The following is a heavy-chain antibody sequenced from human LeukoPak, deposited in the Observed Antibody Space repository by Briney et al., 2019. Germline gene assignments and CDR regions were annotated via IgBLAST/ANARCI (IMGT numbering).Heavy chain of an antibody. J-gene: IGHJ4*02. CDR2: INPNSGDT. Sequence: ASVKVSCKASGYTFTGYYMHWVRQAPGQGLEWMGWINPNSGDTNYAQKFQGRVTMTRDTSISTASISTAYMEPSRLRSDDTAVYYRATEAWEETTGVDYWGQGTLVTVSS. CDR1: GYTFTGYY. CDR3: ATEAWEETTGVDY. D-gene: IGHD1-1*01. V-gene: IGHV1-2*02.